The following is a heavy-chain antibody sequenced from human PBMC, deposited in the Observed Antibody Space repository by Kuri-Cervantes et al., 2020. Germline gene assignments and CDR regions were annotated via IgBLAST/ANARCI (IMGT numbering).Heavy chain of an antibody. J-gene: IGHJ3*02. CDR1: GYTFTGYY. V-gene: IGHV1-18*04. CDR3: LREGHAFDI. CDR2: ISAYNGNT. Sequence: ASVKVSCKASGYTFTGYYMHWVRQAPGQGLEWMGWISAYNGNTNYAQKLQGRVTMTTDTSTSTAYMELRSLRSDDTAVYYCLREGHAFDIWGQGTMVTVSS.